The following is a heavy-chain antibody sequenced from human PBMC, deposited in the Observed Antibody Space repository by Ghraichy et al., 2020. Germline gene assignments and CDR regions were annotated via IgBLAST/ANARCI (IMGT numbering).Heavy chain of an antibody. CDR1: GGSISSYY. CDR2: IYYSGST. Sequence: SETLSLTYTVSGGSISSYYWSWIRQPPGKGLEWIGYIYYSGSTNYNPSLKSRVTISVDTSKNQFSLKLSSVTAADTAVYYCAREEWGSSGPIDYWGQGTLVTVSS. J-gene: IGHJ4*02. D-gene: IGHD3-22*01. CDR3: AREEWGSSGPIDY. V-gene: IGHV4-59*01.